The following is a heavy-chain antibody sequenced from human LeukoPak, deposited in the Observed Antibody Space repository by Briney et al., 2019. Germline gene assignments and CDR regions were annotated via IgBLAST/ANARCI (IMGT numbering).Heavy chain of an antibody. CDR3: ARGQFWSGYSI. Sequence: SETLSLTCAVYGGSFSGYYWSWIRQPPGKGLEWIGEINHRRSTNYNTSLESRVTMSVDTSKNQFSLNLRSVTAADTAVYYCARGQFWSGYSIWGQGTLVTVSS. V-gene: IGHV4-34*01. J-gene: IGHJ4*02. CDR2: INHRRST. CDR1: GGSFSGYY. D-gene: IGHD3-3*02.